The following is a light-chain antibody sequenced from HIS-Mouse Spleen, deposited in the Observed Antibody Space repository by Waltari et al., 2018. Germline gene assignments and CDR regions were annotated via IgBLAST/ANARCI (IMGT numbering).Light chain of an antibody. CDR3: CSYAGSYTYV. CDR1: SSDVGGYNY. J-gene: IGLJ1*01. V-gene: IGLV2-11*01. CDR2: VVS. Sequence: QSALTQPRSVSGSPGQSVTISCTGTSSDVGGYNYVSWYQQPPGKAPKLMIYVVSKRPSGVPDRFSGSKSGNTASLTISGLQAEDEADYYCCSYAGSYTYVFGTGTKVTVL.